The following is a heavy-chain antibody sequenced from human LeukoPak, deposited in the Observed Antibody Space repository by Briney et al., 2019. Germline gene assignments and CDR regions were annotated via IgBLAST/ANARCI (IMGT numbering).Heavy chain of an antibody. CDR1: GFTFSSYA. V-gene: IGHV3-23*01. CDR3: ANQGYSYGYGRIDY. Sequence: GGSLRLSCAASGFTFSSYAMSWVRQAPGKGLEWVSAISGSGGSTYFANSVKGRFTISRDNSKNTLYMQMNSLRAEGTAVYYCANQGYSYGYGRIDYWGQGTLVTVSS. J-gene: IGHJ4*02. CDR2: ISGSGGST. D-gene: IGHD5-18*01.